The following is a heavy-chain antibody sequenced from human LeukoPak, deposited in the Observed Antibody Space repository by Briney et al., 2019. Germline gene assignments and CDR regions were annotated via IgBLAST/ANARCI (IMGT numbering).Heavy chain of an antibody. Sequence: GGSLRLSCAASGFTFTTYWMSWVRQAPGKGLEWVANIKQDGSAKYYVDSVKGRFTISRDNAKNSLYLQMNSLRAEDTAVYYCAREDYISSWYPHYYMDVWGKGTTVTISS. J-gene: IGHJ6*03. CDR1: GFTFTTYW. D-gene: IGHD6-13*01. V-gene: IGHV3-7*01. CDR2: IKQDGSAK. CDR3: AREDYISSWYPHYYMDV.